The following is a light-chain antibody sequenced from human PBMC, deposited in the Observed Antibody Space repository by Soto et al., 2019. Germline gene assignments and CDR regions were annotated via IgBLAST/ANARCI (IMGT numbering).Light chain of an antibody. CDR2: GAS. J-gene: IGKJ2*01. CDR3: QQNNNWPPLYT. V-gene: IGKV3-15*01. Sequence: ETVMTQSPATLSVSPGEGATLSCRASESVTNKLAWYQQKPGQAPRLLIYGASTRATDIPARFSGSGSGTEFTLTISSLQSEDFAVYYCQQNNNWPPLYTFGQGTKLEIK. CDR1: ESVTNK.